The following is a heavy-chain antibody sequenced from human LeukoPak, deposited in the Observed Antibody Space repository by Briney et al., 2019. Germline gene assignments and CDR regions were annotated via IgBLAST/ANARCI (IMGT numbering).Heavy chain of an antibody. Sequence: PSETLSLTCTVSGGSISSYYWSWIRQPPGKGLEWIGYIYYSGSTNYNPSLKSRVTISVDTSKNQFSLKLSSVTAADTAVYYCARGVVNYFYAMDVWGQGTTVTVSS. D-gene: IGHD3-22*01. CDR3: ARGVVNYFYAMDV. CDR2: IYYSGST. J-gene: IGHJ6*02. CDR1: GGSISSYY. V-gene: IGHV4-59*08.